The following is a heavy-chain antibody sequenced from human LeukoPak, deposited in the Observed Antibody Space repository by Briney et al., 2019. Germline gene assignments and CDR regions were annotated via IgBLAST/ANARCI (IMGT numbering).Heavy chain of an antibody. V-gene: IGHV4-4*07. CDR1: GGSISSYY. J-gene: IGHJ4*02. Sequence: SETLSLTCTVSGGSISSYYWSWIRQPAGKGLEWIGRIYTSGSTNYNPSLKSRVTISVDTSKNQFSLKLSSVTAADTAVYYCARRSTMVRGVISYFDYWGQGTLVTVSS. CDR2: IYTSGST. D-gene: IGHD3-10*01. CDR3: ARRSTMVRGVISYFDY.